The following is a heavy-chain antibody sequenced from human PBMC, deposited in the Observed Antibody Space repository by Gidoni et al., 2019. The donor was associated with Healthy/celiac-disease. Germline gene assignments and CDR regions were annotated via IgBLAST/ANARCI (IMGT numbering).Heavy chain of an antibody. V-gene: IGHV1-69*12. CDR3: ARGSVVRGVIISHPFDY. D-gene: IGHD3-10*01. J-gene: IGHJ4*02. Sequence: QVQLVQSGAEVKKPGSSVKVPCKASGGTFSSYAISWVRQAPGQGLEWMGGIIPIVGTANYAQKFQGRVTITADESTSTAYMELSSLRSEDTAVYYCARGSVVRGVIISHPFDYWGQGTLVTVSS. CDR1: GGTFSSYA. CDR2: IIPIVGTA.